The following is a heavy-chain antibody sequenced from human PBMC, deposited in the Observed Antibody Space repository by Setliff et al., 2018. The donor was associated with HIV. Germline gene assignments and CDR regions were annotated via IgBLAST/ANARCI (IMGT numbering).Heavy chain of an antibody. D-gene: IGHD5-18*01. CDR3: ATPSAREYSYSILFNY. CDR2: FDPEDGKT. V-gene: IGHV1-24*01. Sequence: GASVKVSCKVSGSSLIELSMHWVRQAPGKGLEWVGGFDPEDGKTIYAEKFQGRVTMTEDTSTDTAYMELSSLRSEDTAVYCCATPSAREYSYSILFNYWGQGTLVTVSS. CDR1: GSSLIELS. J-gene: IGHJ4*02.